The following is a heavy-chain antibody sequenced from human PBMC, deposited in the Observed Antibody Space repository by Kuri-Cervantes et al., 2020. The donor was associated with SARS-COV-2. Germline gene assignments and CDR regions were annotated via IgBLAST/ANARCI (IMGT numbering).Heavy chain of an antibody. CDR1: GFTFSSYG. CDR2: IRYDGSNK. V-gene: IGHV3-30*02. D-gene: IGHD6-19*01. CDR3: ARAGIDSGWYYGMDV. Sequence: GGSLRLSCAASGFTFSSYGMHWVRQAPGKGLEWVAFIRYDGSNKYYADSVKGRFTISRDNAKNSLYLQMNSLRVEDTAVYYCARAGIDSGWYYGMDVWGQGTTVTVSS. J-gene: IGHJ6*02.